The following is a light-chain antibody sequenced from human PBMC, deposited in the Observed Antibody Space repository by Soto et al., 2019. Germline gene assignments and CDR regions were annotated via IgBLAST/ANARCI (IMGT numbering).Light chain of an antibody. Sequence: EIVLTQSPGTLSLSPGERATLSCRASQGVSSSYLAWYQQKPGQPPRLLIYGASSRATGISDRFSGSGSGTDITLTITRLEPEDFAVYYWQHFRTSVGGGTKVEIK. CDR1: QGVSSSY. V-gene: IGKV3-20*01. CDR2: GAS. CDR3: QHFRTS. J-gene: IGKJ4*01.